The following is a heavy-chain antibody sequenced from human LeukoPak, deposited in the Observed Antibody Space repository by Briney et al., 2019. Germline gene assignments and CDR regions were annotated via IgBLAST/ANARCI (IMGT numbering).Heavy chain of an antibody. CDR1: GYTFTSYY. J-gene: IGHJ4*02. CDR3: ARARGGLAAAGTYFDY. V-gene: IGHV1-46*01. CDR2: INPSGGST. Sequence: APVKVSCKASGYTFTSYYMHWVRQAPGQGLEWMGIINPSGGSTSYAQKFQGRVTMTRDTSTSTVYMELSSLRSEDTAVYYCARARGGLAAAGTYFDYWGQGTLVTVSS. D-gene: IGHD6-13*01.